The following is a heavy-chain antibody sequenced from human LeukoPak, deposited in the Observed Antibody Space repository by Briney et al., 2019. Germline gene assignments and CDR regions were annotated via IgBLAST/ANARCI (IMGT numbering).Heavy chain of an antibody. CDR3: ARDGTPPPLYYSYYSMDV. D-gene: IGHD1-26*01. J-gene: IGHJ6*03. CDR2: ISAYNGNT. CDR1: GYTFTSYG. V-gene: IGHV1-18*01. Sequence: ASVKVSCKASGYTFTSYGISWVRQAPGQGLEWMGWISAYNGNTNYAQKFQGRVTMTRDTSTSTVYMELSSLRSEDTAVYYCARDGTPPPLYYSYYSMDVWGKGTPVTVP.